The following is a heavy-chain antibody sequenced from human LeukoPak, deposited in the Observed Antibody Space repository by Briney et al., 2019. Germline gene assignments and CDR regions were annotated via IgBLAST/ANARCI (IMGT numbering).Heavy chain of an antibody. J-gene: IGHJ4*02. CDR2: IYYSGST. D-gene: IGHD4-17*01. Sequence: PSETLSLTCTVSGGSISSYYWSWIRQPPGKGLEWIGYIYYSGSTNYNPSLRSRVTISVDTSKNQFSLKPSSVTAADTAVYYCARLDGDYYFDYWGQGTLVTVSS. CDR1: GGSISSYY. V-gene: IGHV4-59*08. CDR3: ARLDGDYYFDY.